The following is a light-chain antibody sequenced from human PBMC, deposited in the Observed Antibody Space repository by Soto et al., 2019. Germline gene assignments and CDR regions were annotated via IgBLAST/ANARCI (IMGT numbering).Light chain of an antibody. CDR1: SSDVGGYNS. CDR3: SSYTSTSAPGV. J-gene: IGLJ3*02. Sequence: QSALTQPASVSGSPGQSITISCTGTSSDVGGYNSVSWYQQHPGKVPRLMIYEVRDRPSGVSRRFSGSKSGNTASLTISGLQAEDEANYYCSSYTSTSAPGVFGGGTKVTVL. V-gene: IGLV2-14*01. CDR2: EVR.